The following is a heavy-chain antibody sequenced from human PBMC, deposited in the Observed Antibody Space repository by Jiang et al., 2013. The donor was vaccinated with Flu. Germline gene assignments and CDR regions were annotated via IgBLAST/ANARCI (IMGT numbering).Heavy chain of an antibody. CDR3: AREKPSKTYVHYYGMGV. D-gene: IGHD4-11*01. CDR1: GFIFSGNT. CDR2: ISRNSAYI. J-gene: IGHJ6*02. Sequence: QLVESGGGLVRPGGSLRLSCAASGFIFSGNTMNWVRHVPGKGLEWVASISRNSAYIYYTNSVRGRFTIYRDNARNSVYLQMNFLSVEDSAVYYCAREKPSKTYVHYYGMGVWGLGTTVTV. V-gene: IGHV3-21*01.